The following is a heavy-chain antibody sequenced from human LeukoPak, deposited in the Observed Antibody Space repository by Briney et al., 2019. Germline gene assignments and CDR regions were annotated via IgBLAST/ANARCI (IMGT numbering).Heavy chain of an antibody. Sequence: PGGSLRLSCAASGFTFSSYWMHWVRQAPGKGLEWVAFIRYDGSNKYYADSVKGRFTISRDNSKNTLYLQMNSLRAEDTAVYYCAKGRQLERGAFDIWGQGTMVTVSS. D-gene: IGHD1-1*01. CDR2: IRYDGSNK. CDR3: AKGRQLERGAFDI. V-gene: IGHV3-30*02. J-gene: IGHJ3*02. CDR1: GFTFSSYW.